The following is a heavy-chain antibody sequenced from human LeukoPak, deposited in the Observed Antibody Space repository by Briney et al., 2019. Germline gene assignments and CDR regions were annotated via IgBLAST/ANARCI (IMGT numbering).Heavy chain of an antibody. CDR2: IYTSGST. CDR3: ARDRAGYCSSTSCTDAFDI. V-gene: IGHV4-4*07. CDR1: GGSISSYY. J-gene: IGHJ3*02. D-gene: IGHD2-2*01. Sequence: SETLSLTCTVSGGSISSYYWSWIRQPAGKGLEWIGRIYTSGSTNYNPSLKSRVTMSVDTSKNQFSLKLSSVTAADTAVYYCARDRAGYCSSTSCTDAFDIWGQGTMVTVS.